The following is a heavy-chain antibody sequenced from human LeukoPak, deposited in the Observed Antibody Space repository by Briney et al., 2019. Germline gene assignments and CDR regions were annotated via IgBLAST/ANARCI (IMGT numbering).Heavy chain of an antibody. CDR1: GFTFSSYG. V-gene: IGHV3-30*19. CDR2: ISYDGSNK. Sequence: GGSLRLSCAASGFTFSSYGMHWVRQAPGKGLEWVAVISYDGSNKYYADSVKGRFTISRDNSKNTLYLQMNSLRAEDTAVYYCARDCGWYYGSGFDYWGQGTLVTVSS. CDR3: ARDCGWYYGSGFDY. J-gene: IGHJ4*02. D-gene: IGHD3-10*01.